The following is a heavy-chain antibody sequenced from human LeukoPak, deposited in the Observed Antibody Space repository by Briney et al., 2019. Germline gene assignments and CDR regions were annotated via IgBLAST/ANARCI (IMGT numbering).Heavy chain of an antibody. Sequence: PGGSLRLSCAASGFTFSDYWMTWVRQAPGKGLEWVANIKQDGSRIYYVGSVNGRFTISRDNAKSSLSLQMNSLRAEDTAVYFCARAEGYSYAFYFVYWGQGTLVTVSS. J-gene: IGHJ4*02. V-gene: IGHV3-7*04. CDR2: IKQDGSRI. CDR3: ARAEGYSYAFYFVY. D-gene: IGHD5-18*01. CDR1: GFTFSDYW.